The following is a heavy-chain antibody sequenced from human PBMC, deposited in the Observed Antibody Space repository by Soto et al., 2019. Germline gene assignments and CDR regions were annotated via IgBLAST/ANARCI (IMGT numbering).Heavy chain of an antibody. Sequence: EVQLVESGGGLVKPGGSLRLSCAASGFTFSNAWMSWVRQAPGKGLEWVGRIKSKTDGGTTDYAAPVKGRFTISRADSKNTLYLQMNSLKTEDTAVYYCTTALLVTYFDYWGQGTLVTVSS. CDR1: GFTFSNAW. CDR3: TTALLVTYFDY. J-gene: IGHJ4*02. D-gene: IGHD6-13*01. CDR2: IKSKTDGGTT. V-gene: IGHV3-15*01.